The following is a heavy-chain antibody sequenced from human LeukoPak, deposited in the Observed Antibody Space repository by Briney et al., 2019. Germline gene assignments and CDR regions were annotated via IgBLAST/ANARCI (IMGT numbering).Heavy chain of an antibody. CDR2: INHSGTT. CDR1: GGSFSGYY. J-gene: IGHJ5*02. D-gene: IGHD6-13*01. CDR3: ASGIAVARGRWFDP. V-gene: IGHV4-34*01. Sequence: PSEALSLTCAVYGGSFSGYYWTWIRQPPGKGLEWIGEINHSGTTNYSPSLNSRVTISVDTSNSQFSLKLSSVTAADTAVYLCASGIAVARGRWFDPWGQGTLVTVHS.